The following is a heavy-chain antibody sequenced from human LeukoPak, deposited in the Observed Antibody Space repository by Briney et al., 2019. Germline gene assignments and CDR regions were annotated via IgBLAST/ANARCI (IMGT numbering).Heavy chain of an antibody. CDR3: AREVIVVDNYYYYYMDV. D-gene: IGHD3-22*01. V-gene: IGHV3-48*01. CDR2: ISSSSSTI. CDR1: GFTFSSYS. Sequence: GGSLRLSCAASGFTFSSYSMNWVRQAPGKGLEWVSYISSSSSTIYYADSVKGRFTISRDNAKNSLYLQMNSLRAEDTAVYYCAREVIVVDNYYYYYMDVWGKGTTVTVSS. J-gene: IGHJ6*03.